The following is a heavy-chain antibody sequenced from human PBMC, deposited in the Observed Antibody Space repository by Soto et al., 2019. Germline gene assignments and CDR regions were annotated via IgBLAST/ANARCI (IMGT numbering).Heavy chain of an antibody. J-gene: IGHJ4*02. V-gene: IGHV3-33*01. D-gene: IGHD2-2*01. Sequence: GGSLRLSCAATGFTFSHYGMHWVRQAPGKGLEWVAAIQSDGSKEYYADSVKGRFAISRDSSTDTVYLQMNTLRVEDTALYYCARDDCGRPSCLAYWGQGTLVTVSS. CDR2: IQSDGSKE. CDR3: ARDDCGRPSCLAY. CDR1: GFTFSHYG.